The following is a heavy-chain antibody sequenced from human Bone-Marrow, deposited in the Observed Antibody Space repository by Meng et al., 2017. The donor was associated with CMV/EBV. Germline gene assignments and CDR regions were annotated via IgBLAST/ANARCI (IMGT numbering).Heavy chain of an antibody. Sequence: ASVKVSCKASGGTFSSYAISWVRQAPGQGLEWMGWISAYNGNTNYAQKLQGRVTMTTDTSTSTAYMELRSLRSDDTAVYYCARWAVVAARRNYYYYGMDVWGQGTTVTVSS. V-gene: IGHV1-18*01. D-gene: IGHD2-15*01. CDR1: GGTFSSYA. CDR2: ISAYNGNT. J-gene: IGHJ6*02. CDR3: ARWAVVAARRNYYYYGMDV.